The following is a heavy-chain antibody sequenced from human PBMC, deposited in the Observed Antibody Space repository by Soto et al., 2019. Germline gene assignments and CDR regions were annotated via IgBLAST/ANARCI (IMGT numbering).Heavy chain of an antibody. CDR1: GYSFSNFW. Sequence: GESLRISCQASGYSFSNFWIAWVRQMPGEGLEWLGIIYPDDSDTRYSPSFLGQVTISADKSIKTTYLQWSSLKASDTAIYLCASSVLVKSKMNYFDLWGQGTMVTVSS. V-gene: IGHV5-51*01. CDR2: IYPDDSDT. J-gene: IGHJ4*02. CDR3: ASSVLVKSKMNYFDL. D-gene: IGHD2-8*02.